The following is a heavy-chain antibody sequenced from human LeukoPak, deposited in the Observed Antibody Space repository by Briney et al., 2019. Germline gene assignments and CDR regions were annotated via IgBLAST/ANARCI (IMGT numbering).Heavy chain of an antibody. Sequence: ASVKVSCKASGGTFSSYAISWVRQAPGQGLEWMGGIIPIFGTANYAQKFQGRVTITADESTSTAYMELSSLRSEDTAVYYCARDWHVWFGRNLTPNYYYYGMDVWGQGTTVTVSS. CDR1: GGTFSSYA. D-gene: IGHD3-10*01. J-gene: IGHJ6*02. CDR3: ARDWHVWFGRNLTPNYYYYGMDV. V-gene: IGHV1-69*13. CDR2: IIPIFGTA.